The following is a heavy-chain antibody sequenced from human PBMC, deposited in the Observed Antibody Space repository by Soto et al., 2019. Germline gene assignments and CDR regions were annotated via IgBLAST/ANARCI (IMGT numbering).Heavy chain of an antibody. CDR1: GYTFTRYG. Sequence: ASVKVSCKTSGYTFTRYGISWVRQAPGQGLEWMGWISAYNGNTNYAQKLQGRVTMTTDTSTSTAYMGLRSLRSDDTAVYYCARGGLGELSLWDDYWGQGTLVTVSS. CDR2: ISAYNGNT. CDR3: ARGGLGELSLWDDY. D-gene: IGHD3-16*02. V-gene: IGHV1-18*04. J-gene: IGHJ4*02.